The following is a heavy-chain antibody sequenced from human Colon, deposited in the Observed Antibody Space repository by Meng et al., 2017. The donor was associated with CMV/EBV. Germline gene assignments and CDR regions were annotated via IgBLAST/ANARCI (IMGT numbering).Heavy chain of an antibody. CDR3: DASDY. D-gene: IGHD2-2*01. V-gene: IGHV3-23*01. Sequence: WSLLLSFVASGFTFSSFAMRWARQAPGKGLEWVSTISADGSGTHYADSVRGRFTISRDNPRNTLFLQMDTLRVEDTAVYYCDASDYWGQGILVTVSS. J-gene: IGHJ4*02. CDR2: ISADGSGT. CDR1: GFTFSSFA.